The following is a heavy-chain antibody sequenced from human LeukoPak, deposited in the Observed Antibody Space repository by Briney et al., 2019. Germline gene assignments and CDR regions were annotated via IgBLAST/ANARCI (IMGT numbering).Heavy chain of an antibody. Sequence: ASVKVSCKPSGYSFTRNGIGWVRQAPGQGLEWMGWISANSGNTKYAQKFQDRVTLATDTSTSTAYMELKSLRSDDTAVYYCARDVNYAFDYWGQGTLVTVSS. CDR2: ISANSGNT. CDR3: ARDVNYAFDY. D-gene: IGHD3-16*01. J-gene: IGHJ4*02. V-gene: IGHV1-18*01. CDR1: GYSFTRNG.